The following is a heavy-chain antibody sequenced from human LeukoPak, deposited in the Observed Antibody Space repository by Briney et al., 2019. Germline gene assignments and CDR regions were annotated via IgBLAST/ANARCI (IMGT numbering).Heavy chain of an antibody. Sequence: SKTLSLTCTVSGGSISSHYWSWIRQPPGKGLEWIGYIYYSGSTNYNPSLKSRVTISVDTSKNQFSLKLSSVTAADTAVYYCARDLGKNRRFDPWGQGTLVTVSS. D-gene: IGHD4-23*01. CDR3: ARDLGKNRRFDP. CDR2: IYYSGST. V-gene: IGHV4-59*11. J-gene: IGHJ5*02. CDR1: GGSISSHY.